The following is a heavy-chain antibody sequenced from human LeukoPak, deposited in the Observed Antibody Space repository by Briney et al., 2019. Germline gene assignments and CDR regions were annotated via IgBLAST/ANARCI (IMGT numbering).Heavy chain of an antibody. D-gene: IGHD3-10*01. J-gene: IGHJ5*02. CDR2: ITTISHYI. V-gene: IGHV3-21*01. CDR3: ARSGGPGTYHQLRYNWFDP. CDR1: GFTLSDYH. Sequence: GGSLRLSCAASGFTLSDYHMNWVRQAPGKGREWLSSITTISHYIYYAGAVRGRFTISRDNAKNSLYLRMNSLRGEDTAVYYCARSGGPGTYHQLRYNWFDPWGQGTLVTVSS.